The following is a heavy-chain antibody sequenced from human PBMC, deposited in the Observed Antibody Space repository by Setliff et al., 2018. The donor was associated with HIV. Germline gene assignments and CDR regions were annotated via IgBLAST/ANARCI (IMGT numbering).Heavy chain of an antibody. J-gene: IGHJ4*02. D-gene: IGHD3-10*01. CDR2: IYENAYA. CDR1: GGSMNNYY. V-gene: IGHV4-59*01. Sequence: SETLSLTCTVSGGSMNNYYWNWIRQTPGKGLEWIGYIYENAYAHYTVSLRSRVTVPMDTSKNQFSLTLRAVTAADRAVYYCARAQMHRGVVSWSLYYFDYWGQGALVTVSS. CDR3: ARAQMHRGVVSWSLYYFDY.